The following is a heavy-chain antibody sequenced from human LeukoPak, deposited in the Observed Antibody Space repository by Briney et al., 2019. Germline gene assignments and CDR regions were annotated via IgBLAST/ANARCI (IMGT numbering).Heavy chain of an antibody. Sequence: SETLSLTCTVSGGSTSSDYWSWIRQSPGKGLEWVGYVYNSGDTGKNPSLKSRVTILLDTSKNQCSLKLTSVSAADTAVYYCARLKLGAYFDLWSRGTLVTVSS. CDR3: ARLKLGAYFDL. J-gene: IGHJ2*01. V-gene: IGHV4-59*08. D-gene: IGHD3-16*01. CDR1: GGSTSSDY. CDR2: VYNSGDT.